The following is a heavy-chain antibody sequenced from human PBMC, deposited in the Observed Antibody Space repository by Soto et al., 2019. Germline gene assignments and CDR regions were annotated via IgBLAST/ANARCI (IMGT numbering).Heavy chain of an antibody. Sequence: ASVKVSCKASGYTFTSYYMHWVRQAPGQGLEWMGIINPSGGSTSYAQKFQGRVTMTRDTSTSTVYMELSSLRSEDTAVYYCARNYYYDSSGYLPPLYFDYWGQGTLVTVSS. CDR1: GYTFTSYY. J-gene: IGHJ4*02. CDR3: ARNYYYDSSGYLPPLYFDY. CDR2: INPSGGST. D-gene: IGHD3-22*01. V-gene: IGHV1-46*01.